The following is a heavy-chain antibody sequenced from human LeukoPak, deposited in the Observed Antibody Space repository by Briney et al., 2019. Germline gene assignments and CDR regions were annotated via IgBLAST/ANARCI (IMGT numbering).Heavy chain of an antibody. CDR1: GYTFTSYG. CDR2: ISAYNGNT. Sequence: ASVKVSCKASGYTFTSYGISWVRQAPGQGLEWMGWISAYNGNTNYAQKLQGRVTMTTDTSTSTAYMELRSLRSDDTAMYYCARDQSLLPYYYDSSGYAPFDYWGQGTLVTVSS. J-gene: IGHJ4*02. CDR3: ARDQSLLPYYYDSSGYAPFDY. D-gene: IGHD3-22*01. V-gene: IGHV1-18*01.